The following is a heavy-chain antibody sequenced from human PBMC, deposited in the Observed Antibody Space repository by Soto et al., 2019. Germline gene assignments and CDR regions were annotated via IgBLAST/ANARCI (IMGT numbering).Heavy chain of an antibody. CDR1: GFTFDDYA. J-gene: IGHJ6*02. Sequence: ESGGGLVQPGRSLRLSCAASGFTFDDYAMHWVRQAPGKGLEWVSGISWNSGSIGYADSVKGRFTISRDNAKNSLYLQMNSLRAEDTALYYCAKVSRLRHYYYCGMDVWGQGTTVTVSS. CDR3: AKVSRLRHYYYCGMDV. D-gene: IGHD2-15*01. CDR2: ISWNSGSI. V-gene: IGHV3-9*01.